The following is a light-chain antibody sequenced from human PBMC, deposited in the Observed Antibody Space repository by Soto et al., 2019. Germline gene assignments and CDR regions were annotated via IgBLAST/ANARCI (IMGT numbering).Light chain of an antibody. V-gene: IGKV1-27*01. J-gene: IGKJ1*01. CDR1: PDISNY. CDR3: QKYNSAPPWT. CDR2: AAS. Sequence: DIQMTQSPSSLSASVGDRVTITCRATPDISNYLAWYQQKPGKVPNLLIYAASTLQSGVPSRFSGSGSGTDFTLTISSLQPEDVATYYCQKYNSAPPWTFGQGTKVEI.